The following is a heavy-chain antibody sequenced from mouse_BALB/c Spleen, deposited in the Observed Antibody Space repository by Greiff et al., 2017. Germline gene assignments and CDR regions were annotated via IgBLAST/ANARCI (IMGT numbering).Heavy chain of an antibody. J-gene: IGHJ2*01. CDR2: INPSNGRT. CDR3: AKEGDFAY. CDR1: GYTFTSYW. V-gene: IGHV1S81*02. Sequence: QVQLKQPGVELVKPGASVKLSCKASGYTFTSYWMHWVKQRPGQGLEWIGEINPSNGRTNYNEKFKSKATLTVDKSSSTAYMQLSSLTSEDSAVYYCAKEGDFAYWGQGTTLTVSS.